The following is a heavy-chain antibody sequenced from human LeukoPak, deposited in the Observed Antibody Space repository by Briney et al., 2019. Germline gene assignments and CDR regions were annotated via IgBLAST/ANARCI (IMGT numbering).Heavy chain of an antibody. Sequence: GGSLRLSCAASGFTFSSYGMHWVRQAPGKGLEWVTVISYDGSNKYYADSVKGRFTISRDNSKNTLYLQMNSLRAEDTAVYYCAKDRPGGFWSGSRGYYFDYWGQGTLVTVSS. CDR1: GFTFSSYG. J-gene: IGHJ4*02. CDR3: AKDRPGGFWSGSRGYYFDY. D-gene: IGHD3-3*01. CDR2: ISYDGSNK. V-gene: IGHV3-30*18.